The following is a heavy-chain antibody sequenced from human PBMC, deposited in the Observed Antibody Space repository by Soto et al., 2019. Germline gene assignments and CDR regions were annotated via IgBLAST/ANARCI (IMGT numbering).Heavy chain of an antibody. J-gene: IGHJ3*02. V-gene: IGHV4-39*01. D-gene: IGHD5-12*01. CDR3: ARRLRGGNSLDI. CDR2: IYYSGST. Sequence: LSLTCTVSGGSISSSSYYWGWIRQPPGKGLEWIGSIYYSGSTYYNPSLKSRVTISVDTSKNQFSLKLSSVTAADTAVYYCARRLRGGNSLDIWGQGTMVTVSS. CDR1: GGSISSSSYY.